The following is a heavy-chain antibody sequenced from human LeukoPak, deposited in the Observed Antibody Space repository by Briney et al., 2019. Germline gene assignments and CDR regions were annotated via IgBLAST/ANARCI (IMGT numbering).Heavy chain of an antibody. J-gene: IGHJ3*02. D-gene: IGHD5-12*01. CDR3: AKEGGVATIYHDAFDI. Sequence: PGGSLRLSCAASGFTFSSYGMHWVRQAPGKGLEWVAVISYDGSNKYYADSVKGRFTISRDNSKNTLYLQMNSLRAEDTAVYYCAKEGGVATIYHDAFDIWGQGTMVTVSS. CDR2: ISYDGSNK. CDR1: GFTFSSYG. V-gene: IGHV3-30*18.